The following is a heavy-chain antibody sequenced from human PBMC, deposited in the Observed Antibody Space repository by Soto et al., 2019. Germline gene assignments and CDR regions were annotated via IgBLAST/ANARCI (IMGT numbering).Heavy chain of an antibody. CDR2: ISAYNGNT. CDR3: ARPERFSSAFDI. D-gene: IGHD1-7*01. Sequence: ASVKVSCKASGYTFTSYGISGVRQAPGQGLEWMGWISAYNGNTNYAQQLQGRVTMTTDTSTSTAYMELRSLRSDDTAVYYCARPERFSSAFDIWGQGTMVTVSS. CDR1: GYTFTSYG. J-gene: IGHJ3*02. V-gene: IGHV1-18*01.